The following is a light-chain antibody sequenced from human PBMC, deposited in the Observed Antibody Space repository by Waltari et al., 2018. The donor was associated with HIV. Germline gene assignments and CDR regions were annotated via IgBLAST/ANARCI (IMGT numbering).Light chain of an antibody. J-gene: IGKJ3*01. Sequence: VLTQSPGILSLSLGETAILSCRASQSISYNYLAWYQQKTGQAPRLRMHGVSTRATGIPDRFSGSGSGTDFTLTISGLEPEDFAVYYCQQYASSSFTFGPGTKVEIK. CDR1: QSISYNY. CDR2: GVS. V-gene: IGKV3-20*01. CDR3: QQYASSSFT.